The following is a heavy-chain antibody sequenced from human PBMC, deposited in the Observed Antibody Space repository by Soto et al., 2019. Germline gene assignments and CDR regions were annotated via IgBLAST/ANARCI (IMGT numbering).Heavy chain of an antibody. Sequence: SVKVSCKASGGTFSSYAISWVRQAPGQGLEWMGGIIPIFGTANYAQKFQGRVTITADESTSTAYMELSSLRSEDTAVYYCARDRLTYYDILTGYYTVPRDAFDIWGQGTMVIVSS. V-gene: IGHV1-69*13. CDR2: IIPIFGTA. J-gene: IGHJ3*02. CDR1: GGTFSSYA. CDR3: ARDRLTYYDILTGYYTVPRDAFDI. D-gene: IGHD3-9*01.